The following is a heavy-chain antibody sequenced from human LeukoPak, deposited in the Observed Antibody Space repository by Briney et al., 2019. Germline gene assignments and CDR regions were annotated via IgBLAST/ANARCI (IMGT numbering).Heavy chain of an antibody. V-gene: IGHV1-2*02. CDR2: INPNSGGT. J-gene: IGHJ5*02. D-gene: IGHD3-22*01. CDR1: GYTFTGYY. Sequence: ASVKVSCKASGYTFTGYYMHWVRQAPGQGLEWMGWINPNSGGTNYAQKFQGRVTMTRDTSISTAYMELSRLRSDDTAVYYCARSPETYYYDSSGFGSAFDPWGQRTLVTVSS. CDR3: ARSPETYYYDSSGFGSAFDP.